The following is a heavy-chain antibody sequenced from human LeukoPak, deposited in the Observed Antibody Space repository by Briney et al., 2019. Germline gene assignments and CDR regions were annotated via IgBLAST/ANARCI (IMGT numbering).Heavy chain of an antibody. CDR2: IYTSGST. Sequence: SETLSLTCTVSGGSISSGSYYWSWIRQPAGKGLEWIGRIYTSGSTNYNPSLKSRVTMSVDTSKNQFSLKLSSVTAADTAVYYCARGTSSGWGPRFDYWGQGTLVTVSS. D-gene: IGHD6-19*01. J-gene: IGHJ4*02. CDR1: GGSISSGSYY. CDR3: ARGTSSGWGPRFDY. V-gene: IGHV4-61*02.